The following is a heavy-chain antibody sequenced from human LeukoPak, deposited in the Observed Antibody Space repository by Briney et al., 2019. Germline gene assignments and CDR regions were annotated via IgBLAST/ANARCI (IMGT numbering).Heavy chain of an antibody. J-gene: IGHJ3*02. V-gene: IGHV3-30*03. Sequence: GGSLRLSCAASGFTFSSYGMHWVRQAPGKGLEWVAVISYDGSNKYYADSVKGRFTISADTPKNTVYLQMDCLRTEDTAVYYCARDLGVDFWSGYSYSFDIWGQGTVVTVSS. CDR2: ISYDGSNK. CDR3: ARDLGVDFWSGYSYSFDI. D-gene: IGHD3-3*01. CDR1: GFTFSSYG.